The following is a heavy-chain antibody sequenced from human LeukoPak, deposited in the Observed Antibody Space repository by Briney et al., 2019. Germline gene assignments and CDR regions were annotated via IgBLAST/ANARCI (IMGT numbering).Heavy chain of an antibody. V-gene: IGHV4-38-2*01. D-gene: IGHD6-19*01. CDR3: ARAVAGSRFDY. J-gene: IGHJ4*02. CDR2: IYHSGST. CDR1: GYSISSGYY. Sequence: PSETLSLTCAVSGYSISSGYYWGWIRQPPGKGLEWIGSIYHSGSTYYNPSLKSRVTISVDTSKNQFSLKLSSVTAADTAVYYCARAVAGSRFDYWGQGTLVTVSS.